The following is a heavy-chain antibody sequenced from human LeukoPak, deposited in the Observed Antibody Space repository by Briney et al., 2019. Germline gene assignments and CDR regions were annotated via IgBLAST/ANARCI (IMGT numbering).Heavy chain of an antibody. D-gene: IGHD2-15*01. V-gene: IGHV3-48*02. CDR3: AREWDGKYCSGGSCPPDA. CDR1: GFTFSSYS. Sequence: PGGSLRLSCEASGFTFSSYSMNWVRQAPGKGLEWVSYISSSSSTIYYADSVKGRFTISRDNAKNSLYLQMNSLRDEDTAVYYCAREWDGKYCSGGSCPPDAWGQGTTVTVSS. CDR2: ISSSSSTI. J-gene: IGHJ6*02.